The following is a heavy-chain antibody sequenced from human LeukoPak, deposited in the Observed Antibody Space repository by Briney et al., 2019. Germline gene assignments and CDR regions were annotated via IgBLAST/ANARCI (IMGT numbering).Heavy chain of an antibody. CDR2: ISGSGGST. Sequence: PGGSLRLSCAASGFTFSSYAMSWVRQAPGKGLEWVSAISGSGGSTYYADSVKGRFTISRDNSKNTLYLQMNSLRAEDTAVYYCAKDNMDWSIGILTGYLYYFDYWGQGTLVTVSS. CDR1: GFTFSSYA. CDR3: AKDNMDWSIGILTGYLYYFDY. V-gene: IGHV3-23*01. J-gene: IGHJ4*02. D-gene: IGHD3-9*01.